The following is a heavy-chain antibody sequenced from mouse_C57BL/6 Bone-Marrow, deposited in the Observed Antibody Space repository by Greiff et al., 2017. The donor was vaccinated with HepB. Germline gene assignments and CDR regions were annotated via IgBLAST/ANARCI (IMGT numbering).Heavy chain of an antibody. CDR1: GFTFSDFY. Sequence: EVQVVESGGGLVQSGRSLRLSCATSGFTFSDFYMEWVRQAPGKGLEWIAASRNKANDYTTEYSASVKGRFIVSRDTSQSILYLQMNALRAEDTAIYYCARDAGYYGSSSPFAYWGQGTLVTVSA. V-gene: IGHV7-1*01. CDR3: ARDAGYYGSSSPFAY. J-gene: IGHJ3*01. CDR2: SRNKANDYTT. D-gene: IGHD1-1*01.